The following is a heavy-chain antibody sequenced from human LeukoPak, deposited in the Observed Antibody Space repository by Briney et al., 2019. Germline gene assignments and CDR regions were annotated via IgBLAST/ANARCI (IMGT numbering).Heavy chain of an antibody. J-gene: IGHJ4*02. CDR3: ARGRRYSYRYYFDY. CDR2: IIPILGIA. CDR1: GGTFSSYA. D-gene: IGHD5-18*01. Sequence: SVKVSCKASGGTFSSYAISWVRQAPGQGLEWMGRIIPILGIANYAQKFQGRVTITADKSTSTAYMELSSLRSEDTAVYYCARGRRYSYRYYFDYWGQGTLVTVSS. V-gene: IGHV1-69*04.